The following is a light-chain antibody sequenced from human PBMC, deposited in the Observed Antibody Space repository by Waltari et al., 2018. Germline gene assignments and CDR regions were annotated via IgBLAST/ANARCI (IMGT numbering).Light chain of an antibody. Sequence: EIVMTQSPATLSVSPGERATLSCRASQSVSSNLAWYQHKPGQGPRLLMYRASTRATGIPARFSGSGSGTEFTLTISSLQSEDFGVYYCQQYEDWPRTFGQGTKVEIK. V-gene: IGKV3-15*01. CDR3: QQYEDWPRT. CDR2: RAS. J-gene: IGKJ1*01. CDR1: QSVSSN.